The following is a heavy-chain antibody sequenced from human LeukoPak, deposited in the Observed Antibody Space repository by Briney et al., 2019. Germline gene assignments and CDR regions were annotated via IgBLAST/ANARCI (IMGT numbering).Heavy chain of an antibody. D-gene: IGHD2-2*01. V-gene: IGHV3-30*02. Sequence: GRCLRLSCAAAGFTFSYYCMHWARQAPGSGLGWVAFIRYDGSNKYNADPVKGRFTISRDNSKNTLYLQMNSPRAEDTAVYYCAKARGYCSSTSCFRPFDYWGQGTLVTVSS. CDR1: GFTFSYYC. CDR3: AKARGYCSSTSCFRPFDY. J-gene: IGHJ4*02. CDR2: IRYDGSNK.